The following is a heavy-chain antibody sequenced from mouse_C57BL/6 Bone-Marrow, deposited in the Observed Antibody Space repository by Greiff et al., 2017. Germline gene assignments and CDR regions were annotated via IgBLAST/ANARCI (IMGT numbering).Heavy chain of an antibody. CDR1: GYTFTSYW. V-gene: IGHV1-53*01. Sequence: QVQLQQPGTELVKPGASVKLSCKASGYTFTSYWMHWVKQRPGQGLEWIGNINPSNGGTNYNEKFKSKATLTVDKSSSTAYMQLSSLTSEDSAVYYCARKGYGSSPWYFDVWGTGTTVTVSS. CDR3: ARKGYGSSPWYFDV. CDR2: INPSNGGT. D-gene: IGHD1-1*01. J-gene: IGHJ1*03.